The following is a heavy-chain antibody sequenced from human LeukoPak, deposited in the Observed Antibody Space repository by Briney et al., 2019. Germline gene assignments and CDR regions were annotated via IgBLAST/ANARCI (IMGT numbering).Heavy chain of an antibody. CDR1: GFTFSSYG. CDR2: IRYDGSNK. J-gene: IGHJ3*02. Sequence: GGSLRLSCAASGFTFSSYGMHWVRQAPGKGLEWVAFIRYDGSNKYYADSVKGRFTISRDNSKNTLYLQMNSLRTEDTAVYYCANSRVPCESCSVTSCYAGFGAFDIWGQGTIVTVSS. CDR3: ANSRVPCESCSVTSCYAGFGAFDI. V-gene: IGHV3-30*02. D-gene: IGHD2-2*01.